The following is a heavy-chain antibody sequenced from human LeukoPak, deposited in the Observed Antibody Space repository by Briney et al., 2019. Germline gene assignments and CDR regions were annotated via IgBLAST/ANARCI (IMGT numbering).Heavy chain of an antibody. CDR2: IIPIDDST. CDR3: ARHSGHSSWYYGLDV. CDR1: GGTFSSYA. Sequence: ASVEVSCKASGGTFSSYAFSWVRQAPGQGLEWMGGIIPIDDSTNYVQKFQDRVMITADEATNIIYMELGSLKSEDTAEYYCARHSGHSSWYYGLDVWGQGTTVIVSS. V-gene: IGHV1-69*13. D-gene: IGHD6-13*01. J-gene: IGHJ6*02.